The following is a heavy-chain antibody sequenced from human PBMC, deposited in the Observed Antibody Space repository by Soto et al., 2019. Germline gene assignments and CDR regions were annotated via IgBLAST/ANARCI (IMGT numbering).Heavy chain of an antibody. J-gene: IGHJ4*02. CDR3: AKGDTAMDTTDY. V-gene: IGHV3-23*01. CDR1: GFTFTSYA. CDR2: ISGSGGST. Sequence: EVQLLESGGGLVQPGGSRRLSCAASGFTFTSYAMNWVRQAPGQGLEWVSVISGSGGSTYYTDSVKGRFTIARDISKNTLYLQMNSLRAEDTAVYYCAKGDTAMDTTDYWGQGTMVTVSS. D-gene: IGHD5-18*01.